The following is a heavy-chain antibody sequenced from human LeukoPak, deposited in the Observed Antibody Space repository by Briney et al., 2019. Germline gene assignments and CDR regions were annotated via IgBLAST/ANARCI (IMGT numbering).Heavy chain of an antibody. D-gene: IGHD3-10*01. CDR2: INPNSGST. Sequence: ASVKVSCKASGYTFTGYYMHWVRQAPGQGLEWMGWINPNSGSTNYAQKFQGRVTMTRDTSISTAYMELSRLRSDDTAVYYCARGSMVRGVIYWGQGTLVTVSS. J-gene: IGHJ4*02. CDR1: GYTFTGYY. CDR3: ARGSMVRGVIY. V-gene: IGHV1-2*02.